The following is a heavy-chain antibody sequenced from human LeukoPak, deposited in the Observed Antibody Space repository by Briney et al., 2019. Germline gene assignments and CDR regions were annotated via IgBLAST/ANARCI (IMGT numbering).Heavy chain of an antibody. Sequence: QPGGSLRLSCAASGFTFSSYGMHWVRQAPGKGLEWVAFIRYDGSNKYYADSVKGRFTISRDNSKNTLYLQMNSLRAEDTAVYYCAKDRGPYSYTPLGYFDYWGQGTLVTVSS. CDR1: GFTFSSYG. J-gene: IGHJ4*02. CDR3: AKDRGPYSYTPLGYFDY. V-gene: IGHV3-30*02. D-gene: IGHD5-18*01. CDR2: IRYDGSNK.